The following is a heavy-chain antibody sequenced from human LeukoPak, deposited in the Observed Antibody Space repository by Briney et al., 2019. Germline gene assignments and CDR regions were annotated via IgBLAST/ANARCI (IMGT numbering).Heavy chain of an antibody. CDR2: IKQEGREK. D-gene: IGHD3-22*01. J-gene: IGHJ4*02. CDR3: ARALTMIVVAFDY. Sequence: PGGSLRLSCAAPGFTFSSYWMSWVRQAPGKGLEWVANIKQEGREKYYVDSVKGRFTISRDNAKNSLYLQMNSLRAEDTAVYYCARALTMIVVAFDYWGQGTLVTASS. V-gene: IGHV3-7*01. CDR1: GFTFSSYW.